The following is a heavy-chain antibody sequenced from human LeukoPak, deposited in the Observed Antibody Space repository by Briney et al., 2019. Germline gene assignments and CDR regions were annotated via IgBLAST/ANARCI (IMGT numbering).Heavy chain of an antibody. CDR2: IWYDGSTK. D-gene: IGHD3-10*01. V-gene: IGHV3-33*01. Sequence: QPGGSLRLSCAASGFTFSNHGMHWVRQAPGKSLEWVAVIWYDGSTKYYGDSVKDRFTISRDNSKNTVYLQMNSLGAEDTALYYCARDHRTGSYYPDYWGQGTLVTVSS. J-gene: IGHJ4*02. CDR1: GFTFSNHG. CDR3: ARDHRTGSYYPDY.